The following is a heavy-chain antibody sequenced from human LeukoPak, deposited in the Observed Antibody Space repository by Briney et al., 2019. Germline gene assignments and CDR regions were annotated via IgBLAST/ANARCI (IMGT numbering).Heavy chain of an antibody. V-gene: IGHV4-34*01. CDR1: GGSFSGYY. Sequence: PSETLSLTCAVYGGSFSGYYWSWIRQPPGKGLQWIGDINHSGSTNYNPSLKSRVTISVDTSKNQFSLKLSSVTAADTAVYYCARLGDDYDFWSGCSYYFDYWGQGTLVTVSS. D-gene: IGHD3-3*01. CDR2: INHSGST. J-gene: IGHJ4*02. CDR3: ARLGDDYDFWSGCSYYFDY.